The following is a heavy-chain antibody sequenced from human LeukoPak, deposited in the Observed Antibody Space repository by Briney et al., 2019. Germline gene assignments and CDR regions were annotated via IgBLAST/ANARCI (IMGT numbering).Heavy chain of an antibody. CDR3: AELGITMIGGV. Sequence: GGSLRLSCAASGFTFSSYGMNWGRQAPGKGLGWVSYISSSGSTIYYAASVKGRFTISRDNAKNSLYLQMNSLRAEDTAVYYCAELGITMIGGVWGKGTTVTISS. V-gene: IGHV3-48*03. CDR1: GFTFSSYG. D-gene: IGHD3-10*02. CDR2: ISSSGSTI. J-gene: IGHJ6*04.